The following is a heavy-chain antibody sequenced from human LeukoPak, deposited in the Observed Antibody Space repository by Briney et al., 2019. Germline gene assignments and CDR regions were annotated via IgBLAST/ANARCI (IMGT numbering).Heavy chain of an antibody. CDR1: GGTFSSYA. CDR2: IIPILGIA. CDR3: ARADNYGDYVGDY. J-gene: IGHJ4*02. Sequence: GASVKVSCKASGGTFSSYAISWVRQAPGQGLEWMGRIIPILGIANYAQKFQGRVTITADKSTSTAYMELSSLRSEDTAVYYCARADNYGDYVGDYWGQGTLVTVSS. D-gene: IGHD4-17*01. V-gene: IGHV1-69*04.